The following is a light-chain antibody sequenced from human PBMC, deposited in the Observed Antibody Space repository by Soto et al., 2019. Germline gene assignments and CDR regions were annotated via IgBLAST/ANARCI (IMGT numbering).Light chain of an antibody. Sequence: QSALTQPRSVSGSPGQSVTISCTGTRSDVGGYNYVSWYQQHPDKAPKLMIYDVSKWPSGVPDRFSGSKSDNTASLTISGLQAEDEADYYCCSYAGSSLVVFGGGTKLTVL. V-gene: IGLV2-11*01. CDR2: DVS. CDR3: CSYAGSSLVV. CDR1: RSDVGGYNY. J-gene: IGLJ3*02.